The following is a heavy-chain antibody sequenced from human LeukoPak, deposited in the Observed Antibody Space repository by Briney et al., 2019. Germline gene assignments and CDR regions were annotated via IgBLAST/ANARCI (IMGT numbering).Heavy chain of an antibody. J-gene: IGHJ6*03. CDR2: IIPIFGTA. D-gene: IGHD5-18*01. V-gene: IGHV1-69*06. CDR3: ARSARWVDTAFHMDV. Sequence: SVKVSCKASGYTFTGYYMHWVRQAPGQGLEWMGGIIPIFGTANYAQKFQGRVTITADKSTSTAYMELTSLRSEDTAVYYCARSARWVDTAFHMDVWGKGTTVTVSS. CDR1: GYTFTGYY.